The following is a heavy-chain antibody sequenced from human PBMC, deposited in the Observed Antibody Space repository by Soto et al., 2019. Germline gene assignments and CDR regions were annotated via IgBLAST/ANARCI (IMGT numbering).Heavy chain of an antibody. V-gene: IGHV3-74*01. D-gene: IGHD3-22*01. Sequence: PGGSLRLSCAASRFTFSSYWMHWVRQAPGKGLVWVSRINSDGSSTSYADSVKGRFTTSRDNAKNTLFLQMNSLRAEDTALYYCARAEYDYDSSGFPLYYFDYWGQGTLVTISS. CDR1: RFTFSSYW. J-gene: IGHJ4*02. CDR2: INSDGSST. CDR3: ARAEYDYDSSGFPLYYFDY.